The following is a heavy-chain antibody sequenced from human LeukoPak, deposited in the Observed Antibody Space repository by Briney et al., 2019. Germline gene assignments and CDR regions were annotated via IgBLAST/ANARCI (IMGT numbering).Heavy chain of an antibody. CDR1: GFTFSSYA. CDR2: IGGIGGST. J-gene: IGHJ6*04. CDR3: AKDHCSSTGCYDPIYGMDV. V-gene: IGHV3-23*01. D-gene: IGHD2-2*01. Sequence: PGGSLRHSCAASGFTFSSYAMIWVRQAPGMGRDWVSAIGGIGGSTYYADSVKGRSIIYRDNSKNTLYLQMNSLRGEDTAVYYCAKDHCSSTGCYDPIYGMDVWGKGTTVTVSS.